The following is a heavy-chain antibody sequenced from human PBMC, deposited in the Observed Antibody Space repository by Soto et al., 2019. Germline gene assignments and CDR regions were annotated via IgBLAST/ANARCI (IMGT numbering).Heavy chain of an antibody. V-gene: IGHV1-69*13. Sequence: ASVKVSCKASGGTFSSYAISWVRQAPGQGLEWMGGIIPIFGTANYAQKFQGRVTITADESTSTAYMELSSLRSEDTAVYYCALYYYDSSGYRRPPFDYWGQGTLVTVS. D-gene: IGHD3-22*01. CDR1: GGTFSSYA. CDR2: IIPIFGTA. J-gene: IGHJ4*02. CDR3: ALYYYDSSGYRRPPFDY.